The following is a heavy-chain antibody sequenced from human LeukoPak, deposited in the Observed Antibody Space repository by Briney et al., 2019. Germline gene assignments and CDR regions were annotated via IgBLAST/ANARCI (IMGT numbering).Heavy chain of an antibody. CDR3: ARDGQWLALDY. D-gene: IGHD6-19*01. V-gene: IGHV3-74*01. Sequence: PGGSLILSCAASGFTFSSYWMHWVRQAPGKGLVWVSRINSDGSSTSYADSVKGRFTISRDNAKNTLYLQMNSLRAEDTAAYYCARDGQWLALDYWGQGTLVTVSS. CDR2: INSDGSST. CDR1: GFTFSSYW. J-gene: IGHJ4*02.